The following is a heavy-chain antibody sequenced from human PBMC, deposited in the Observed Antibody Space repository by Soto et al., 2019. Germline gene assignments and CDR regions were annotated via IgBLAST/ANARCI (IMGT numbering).Heavy chain of an antibody. CDR1: GFTFSSYA. CDR3: AKDPPYSGYAFDAFDI. J-gene: IGHJ3*02. CDR2: FSGSGGST. V-gene: IGHV3-23*01. Sequence: GESLKISCAASGFTFSSYAMSWVRQAPGKGLEWVSAFSGSGGSTYYADSVKGRFTISRDNSKNTLYLQMNSLRAEDTAVYYCAKDPPYSGYAFDAFDIWGQGTMVTVSS. D-gene: IGHD5-12*01.